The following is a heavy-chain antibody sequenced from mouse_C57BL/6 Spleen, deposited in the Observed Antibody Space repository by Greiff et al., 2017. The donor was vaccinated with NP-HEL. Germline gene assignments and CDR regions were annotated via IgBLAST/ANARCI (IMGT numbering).Heavy chain of an antibody. Sequence: VQLQQSGPELVKPGASVKISCKASGYTFTDYYMNWVKQSHGKSLEWIGDINPNNGGTSYNQKFKGKATLTVDKSSSTAYMELRSLTSEDSAVYYCARTITTVVNDYWGQGTTLTVSS. CDR3: ARTITTVVNDY. D-gene: IGHD1-1*01. V-gene: IGHV1-26*01. J-gene: IGHJ2*01. CDR2: INPNNGGT. CDR1: GYTFTDYY.